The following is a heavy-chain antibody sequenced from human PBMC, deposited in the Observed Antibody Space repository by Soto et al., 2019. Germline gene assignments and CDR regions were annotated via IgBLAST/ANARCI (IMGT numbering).Heavy chain of an antibody. V-gene: IGHV5-51*01. Sequence: EVQLVQSGAEVKKPGESLKISCKGSGYSFTSYWIGWVRQMPRKGLEWMGIIYPGDSDTRYSPSFQGQVTISADKSISTAYLQWSSLKASDTAMYYCARQHCSGGSCYRLAKHNWFDPWGQGTLVTVSS. D-gene: IGHD2-15*01. J-gene: IGHJ5*02. CDR3: ARQHCSGGSCYRLAKHNWFDP. CDR1: GYSFTSYW. CDR2: IYPGDSDT.